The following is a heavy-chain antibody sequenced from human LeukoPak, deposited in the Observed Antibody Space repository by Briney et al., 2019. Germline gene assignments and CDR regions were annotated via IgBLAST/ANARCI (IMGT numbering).Heavy chain of an antibody. Sequence: SETLSLTCTVSGGSISSGSYYWSWIRQPPGKGLEWIGYIYYSGSTNYNPSLKSRVTISLDTSKNQFSLKLSSVTAADTAVYYCARAILSGYPDSWGQGTLVIVFS. D-gene: IGHD3-3*01. V-gene: IGHV4-61*01. CDR2: IYYSGST. J-gene: IGHJ4*02. CDR3: ARAILSGYPDS. CDR1: GGSISSGSYY.